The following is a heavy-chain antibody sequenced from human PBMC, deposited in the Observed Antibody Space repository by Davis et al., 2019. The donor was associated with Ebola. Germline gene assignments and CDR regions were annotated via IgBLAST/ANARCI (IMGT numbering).Heavy chain of an antibody. J-gene: IGHJ6*02. CDR1: GYTFTSYA. D-gene: IGHD4-11*01. Sequence: ASVKVSCKASGYTFTSYAMHWVRQAPGQRLEWMGWINAGNGNTKYSQKFQGRVTITADKSTSTAYMELSSLRSEDTAVYYCARDRGGMTTVTIYYYYGMDVWGQGTTVTVSS. CDR3: ARDRGGMTTVTIYYYYGMDV. V-gene: IGHV1-3*01. CDR2: INAGNGNT.